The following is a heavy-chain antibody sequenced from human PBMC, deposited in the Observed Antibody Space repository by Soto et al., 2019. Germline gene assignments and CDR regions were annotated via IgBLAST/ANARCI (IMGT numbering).Heavy chain of an antibody. CDR3: ARDLTVTTDYYYYGMDV. CDR2: TSSSSSYI. Sequence: GGSLRLSCAASGFTFSSYSMNWVRQAPGKGLEWVSSTSSSSSYIYYADSVKGRFTISRDNAKNSLYLQMNSLRAEDTAVYYCARDLTVTTDYYYYGMDVWGQGTTVTVSS. CDR1: GFTFSSYS. V-gene: IGHV3-21*01. D-gene: IGHD4-17*01. J-gene: IGHJ6*02.